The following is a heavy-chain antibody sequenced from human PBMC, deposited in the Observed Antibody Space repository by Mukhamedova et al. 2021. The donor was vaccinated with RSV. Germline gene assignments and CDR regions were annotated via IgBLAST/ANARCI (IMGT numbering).Heavy chain of an antibody. V-gene: IGHV3-30*02. J-gene: IGHJ4*02. Sequence: QSTWEGLEWVAFIRFDGSNAYYTISVKGRFTISRDNSKNTLYLQMNSRGTEDTAVDDCAKDSYGGYLTTNYFDHWGQGTLVTVSS. CDR2: IRFDGSNA. CDR3: AKDSYGGYLTTNYFDH. D-gene: IGHD3-16*01.